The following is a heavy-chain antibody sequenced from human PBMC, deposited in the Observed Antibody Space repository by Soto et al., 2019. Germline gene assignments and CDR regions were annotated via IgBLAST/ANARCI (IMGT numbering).Heavy chain of an antibody. Sequence: EVQLVESGGGLVQPGGSLRLSCAASGFTFSSYSMNWVRQAPGKGLEWVSYISSSSSTIYYADSVKGRFTISRDNAKNSLYLQMNSLRAEDTAVYYCATVGNPRDFDYWGQGTLVTVSS. J-gene: IGHJ4*02. V-gene: IGHV3-48*01. CDR1: GFTFSSYS. CDR3: ATVGNPRDFDY. CDR2: ISSSSSTI. D-gene: IGHD7-27*01.